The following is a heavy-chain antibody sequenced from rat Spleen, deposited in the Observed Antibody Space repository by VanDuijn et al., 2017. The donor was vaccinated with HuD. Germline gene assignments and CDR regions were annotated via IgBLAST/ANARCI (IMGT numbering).Heavy chain of an antibody. D-gene: IGHD1-1*01. V-gene: IGHV5-19*01. J-gene: IGHJ2*01. CDR1: GFTFSDYD. Sequence: EVQLVASGGGMVQPGRSLKVSCEASGFTFSDYDMAWVRQAQTKGLEWVASISPRGGSTYYRDSVKGRFTVSRDNAKSTLYLQMDSLRSDDTATYFCARGGYFRYWGQGVMVTVSS. CDR3: ARGGYFRY. CDR2: ISPRGGST.